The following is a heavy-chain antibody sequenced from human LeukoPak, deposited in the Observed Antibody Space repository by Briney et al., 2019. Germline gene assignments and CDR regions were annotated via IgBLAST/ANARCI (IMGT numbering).Heavy chain of an antibody. D-gene: IGHD6-6*01. CDR2: ISSSGSTI. CDR1: GFTYSDYY. Sequence: PGGSLRLSCAASGFTYSDYYMSWIRQAPGKGLEWVSYISSSGSTIYYADSVKGRFTISRDNAKNSLYLQMNSLRAEDTAVYYCARDRSGYSSSGDAFDIWGQGTMVTVSS. CDR3: ARDRSGYSSSGDAFDI. J-gene: IGHJ3*02. V-gene: IGHV3-11*04.